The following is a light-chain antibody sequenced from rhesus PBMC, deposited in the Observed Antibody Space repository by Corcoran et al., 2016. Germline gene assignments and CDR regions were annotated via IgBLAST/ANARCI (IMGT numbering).Light chain of an antibody. Sequence: DIQMTQSPSSLSASVGDTVTITCQASQGISKYLAWYQKKTGKAPKLLIYDASNLQSGVPSRFSGSGSGTEFPLTISSLQPEDFATYDCQQHNSYPPWTFGQGTKVEIK. V-gene: IGKV1-33*02. CDR1: QGISKY. J-gene: IGKJ1*01. CDR2: DAS. CDR3: QQHNSYPPWT.